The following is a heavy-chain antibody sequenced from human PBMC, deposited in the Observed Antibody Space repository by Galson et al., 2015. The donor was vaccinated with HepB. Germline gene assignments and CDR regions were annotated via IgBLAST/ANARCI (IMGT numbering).Heavy chain of an antibody. CDR3: VKEDILTGYSVGSFHF. CDR1: GFRFHYYA. J-gene: IGHJ3*01. D-gene: IGHD3-9*01. Sequence: SLRLSCAGFGFRFHYYALHSVSQAPGKGLEFVSGISHNGGATKLADSVRDRFTISRDNSKNTMYLQMNSLRTEDTAVYYCVKEDILTGYSVGSFHFWGRGTMVTVSS. V-gene: IGHV3-64D*06. CDR2: ISHNGGAT.